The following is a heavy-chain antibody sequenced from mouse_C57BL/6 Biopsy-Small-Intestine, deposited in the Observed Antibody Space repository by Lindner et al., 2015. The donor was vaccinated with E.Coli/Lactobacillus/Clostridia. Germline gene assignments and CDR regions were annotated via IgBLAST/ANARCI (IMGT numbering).Heavy chain of an antibody. V-gene: IGHV5-17*01. J-gene: IGHJ2*01. D-gene: IGHD2-4*01. CDR2: ISGGSSAI. CDR1: GFTFSDYG. CDR3: ARGYDYQ. Sequence: VQLQESGGGLVKPGGSLKLSCAASGFTFSDYGMHWVRQAPEKGLEWVAYISGGSSAIYYAVTVKGRFTISRDNAKNTLFLQMTSLRSEDTAMYYCARGYDYQWGQGTTLTVSS.